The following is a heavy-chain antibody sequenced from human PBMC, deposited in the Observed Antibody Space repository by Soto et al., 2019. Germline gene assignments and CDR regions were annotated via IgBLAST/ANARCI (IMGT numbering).Heavy chain of an antibody. CDR2: IYHSGST. D-gene: IGHD1-20*01. Sequence: SETLSLTCAVPGGSISSSNWWSWVRQPPGKGLEWIGEIYHSGSTNYNPSLKSRVTISVDKSKNQFSLKLSSVTAAETDVYYCARARLSAVYAFDLWGQGTMVTVSS. CDR1: GGSISSSNW. CDR3: ARARLSAVYAFDL. J-gene: IGHJ3*01. V-gene: IGHV4-4*02.